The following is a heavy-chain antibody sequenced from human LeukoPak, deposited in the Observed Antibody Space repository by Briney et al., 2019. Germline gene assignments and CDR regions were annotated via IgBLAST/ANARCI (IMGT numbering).Heavy chain of an antibody. J-gene: IGHJ4*02. CDR3: AKAYYDSSGYSYYFDY. Sequence: GGSLRLSCAASGFPFSAYSMNWVRRAPGKGPEWGSSISGSSAYVYYADSVKGRFTVSRDNAKNSLYLQMSSLRAEDTAVYYCAKAYYDSSGYSYYFDYWGQGTPVTVSS. V-gene: IGHV3-21*01. CDR2: ISGSSAYV. D-gene: IGHD3-22*01. CDR1: GFPFSAYS.